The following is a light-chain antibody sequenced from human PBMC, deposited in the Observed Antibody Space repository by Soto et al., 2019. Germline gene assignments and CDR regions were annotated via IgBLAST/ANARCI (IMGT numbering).Light chain of an antibody. CDR3: QQYSRHWT. V-gene: IGKV1-12*01. J-gene: IGKJ1*01. CDR2: GAT. Sequence: IQMTQSPSSVYAAVGDRVTINCRASQVISSWLAWYQQRPGTAPKRLIYGATTLRSGVPSRFSGSESGTLFTLTISSLQPAYFATYYCQQYSRHWTFGQGTKVEV. CDR1: QVISSW.